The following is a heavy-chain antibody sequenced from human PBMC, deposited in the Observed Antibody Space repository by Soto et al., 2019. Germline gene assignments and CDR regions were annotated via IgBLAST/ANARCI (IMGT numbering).Heavy chain of an antibody. CDR3: ARVSVAAMTLFDY. V-gene: IGHV1-8*01. CDR2: MNPNSGNT. J-gene: IGHJ4*02. D-gene: IGHD2-15*01. Sequence: ASVKVSCKASGYTFTSYDINWVRQATGQGLEWMGWMNPNSGNTGYAQKFQGRVTMTRNTSISTAYMELSSLRSEDTAVYYCARVSVAAMTLFDYWGQGTLVTVSS. CDR1: GYTFTSYD.